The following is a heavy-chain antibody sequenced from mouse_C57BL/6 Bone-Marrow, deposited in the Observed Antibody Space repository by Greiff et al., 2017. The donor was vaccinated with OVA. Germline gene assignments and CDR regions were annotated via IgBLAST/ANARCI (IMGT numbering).Heavy chain of an antibody. Sequence: VQRQGSGAELVRPGASVKLSCTASGFNIKDDYMHWVKQRPEQGLEWIGWIDPENGDTEYASKFQGKATITADTSSNTAYLQLSSLTSEDTAVYYCTTEDYYGSSPAWFAYWGQGTLVTVSA. CDR2: IDPENGDT. CDR3: TTEDYYGSSPAWFAY. V-gene: IGHV14-4*01. J-gene: IGHJ3*01. CDR1: GFNIKDDY. D-gene: IGHD1-1*01.